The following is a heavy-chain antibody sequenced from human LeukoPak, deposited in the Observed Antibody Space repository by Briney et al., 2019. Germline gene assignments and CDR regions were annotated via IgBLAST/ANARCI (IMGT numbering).Heavy chain of an antibody. V-gene: IGHV4-61*02. CDR1: GGSISSGSYY. CDR3: TRDLVTADDDAFDI. J-gene: IGHJ3*02. Sequence: SETLSLTCTVSGGSISSGSYYWSWIRQPAGKGLEWIGRIYTSGSTNYNPSLKSRVTISVDTSKNQFSLKLSSVTAADTAVYYCTRDLVTADDDAFDIWGQGTMVTVSS. CDR2: IYTSGST. D-gene: IGHD2-21*02.